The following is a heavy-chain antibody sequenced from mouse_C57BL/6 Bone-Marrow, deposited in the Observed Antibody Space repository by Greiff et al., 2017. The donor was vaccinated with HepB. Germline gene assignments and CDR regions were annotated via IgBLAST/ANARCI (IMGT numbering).Heavy chain of an antibody. V-gene: IGHV1-80*01. CDR1: GYAFSSYW. D-gene: IGHD1-1*01. J-gene: IGHJ3*01. Sequence: VQLQQSGAELVKPGASVKISCKASGYAFSSYWMNWVKQRPGKGLEWIGQIYPGDGDTNYNGKFKGKATLTADKSSSTAYMQLSSLTSEDSAVYFCARRGIYSYGSSSAWFAYWGQGTLVTVSA. CDR2: IYPGDGDT. CDR3: ARRGIYSYGSSSAWFAY.